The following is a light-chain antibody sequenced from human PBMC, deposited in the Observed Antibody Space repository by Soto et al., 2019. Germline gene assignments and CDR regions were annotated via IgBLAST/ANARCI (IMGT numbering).Light chain of an antibody. V-gene: IGKV3D-20*02. CDR1: QKISSSY. CDR3: QQRSNWPSLT. Sequence: EIVLTQSPGTMSLSPGERATLSCRASQKISSSYLAWYQQKPGQAPRLLIYGASTRATGIPARFSGSGSGTEFTLTISSLQSEDFAVYYCQQRSNWPSLTFGGGTKVDIK. J-gene: IGKJ4*01. CDR2: GAS.